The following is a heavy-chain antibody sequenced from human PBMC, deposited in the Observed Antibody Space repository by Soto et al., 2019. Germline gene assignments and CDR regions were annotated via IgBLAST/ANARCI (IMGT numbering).Heavy chain of an antibody. Sequence: QVQLVESGGGVVQPGRSLRLSCAASGFTFSSYGMHWVRQAPGKGLEWVAVISYDGSNKYYADSVKGRFTISRDNSKNTLYLQMNSLRAEDTAVYYCAKDRLGYCSGGSCYSINFDYWGQGTLVTVSS. CDR2: ISYDGSNK. V-gene: IGHV3-30*18. D-gene: IGHD2-15*01. CDR3: AKDRLGYCSGGSCYSINFDY. J-gene: IGHJ4*02. CDR1: GFTFSSYG.